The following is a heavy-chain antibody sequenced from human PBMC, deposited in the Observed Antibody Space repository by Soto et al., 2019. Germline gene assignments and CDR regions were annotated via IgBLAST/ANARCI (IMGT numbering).Heavy chain of an antibody. D-gene: IGHD3-10*01. CDR1: GGTFSSYA. V-gene: IGHV1-69*13. CDR2: IIPIFGTA. Sequence: SVKVSCKASGGTFSSYAISWVRQAPGQGLEWMGGIIPIFGTANYAQKFQGRVTITADESTSTAYMELSSLRSEDTAVYYCARGIRITMVRGVNYYYYYGMDVWGQGTTVTVSS. J-gene: IGHJ6*02. CDR3: ARGIRITMVRGVNYYYYYGMDV.